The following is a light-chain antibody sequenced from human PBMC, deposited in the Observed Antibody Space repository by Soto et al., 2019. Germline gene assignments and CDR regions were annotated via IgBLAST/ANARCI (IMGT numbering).Light chain of an antibody. V-gene: IGKV1-33*01. CDR2: DAS. CDR3: QQYDRLPRT. Sequence: IQMTQSPSSLSASVGDRVTITCRASQGIRNDLGWYQQKPGKAPKLLIYDASNLETGVPSRFSGSGSGTDFTFTISSLQPEDIATYYCQQYDRLPRTFGQGTKVDIK. J-gene: IGKJ1*01. CDR1: QGIRND.